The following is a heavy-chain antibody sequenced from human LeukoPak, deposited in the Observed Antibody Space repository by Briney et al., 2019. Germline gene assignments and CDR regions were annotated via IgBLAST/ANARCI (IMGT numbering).Heavy chain of an antibody. CDR1: GYXFTSYG. D-gene: IGHD3-22*01. V-gene: IGHV1-18*01. J-gene: IGHJ4*02. CDR3: ARDLGDDYYDSSGTPFDY. Sequence: ASVKVSCKASGYXFTSYGISWVRQAPGQGLEWMGWISAYNGNTNYAQKLQGRVTMTTDTSTSTAYMELRSLRSDDTAVYYCARDLGDDYYDSSGTPFDYWGQGTLVTVSS. CDR2: ISAYNGNT.